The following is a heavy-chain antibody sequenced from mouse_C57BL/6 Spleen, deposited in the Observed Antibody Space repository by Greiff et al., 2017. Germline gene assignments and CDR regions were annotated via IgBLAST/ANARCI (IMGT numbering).Heavy chain of an antibody. D-gene: IGHD1-1*01. CDR1: GFTFSDAW. V-gene: IGHV6-6*01. J-gene: IGHJ3*01. CDR3: TRGTTVVAPGFAY. CDR2: IRNKANNHAT. Sequence: EVMLVESGGGLVQPGGSMKLSCAASGFTFSDAWMDWVRQSPEKGLEWVAEIRNKANNHATYYADSVKGRFTISRDDSKSSVYLQMNSLRAEDTGIYYCTRGTTVVAPGFAYWGQGTLVTVSA.